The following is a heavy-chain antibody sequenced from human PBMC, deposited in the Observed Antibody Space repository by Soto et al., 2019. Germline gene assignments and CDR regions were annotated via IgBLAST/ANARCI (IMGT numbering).Heavy chain of an antibody. CDR1: GGSISSYY. V-gene: IGHV4-59*01. Sequence: QVQLQESGPGLVKPSETLSLTCTVSGGSISSYYWSWIRQPPGKGLEWIGYIYYSGRTNYNPSLKSRVTISVDTSKNQFSLKLSSVTAADTAVYYCARDRMDSGYDSDWYFDLWGRGTLVTVSS. D-gene: IGHD5-12*01. CDR3: ARDRMDSGYDSDWYFDL. J-gene: IGHJ2*01. CDR2: IYYSGRT.